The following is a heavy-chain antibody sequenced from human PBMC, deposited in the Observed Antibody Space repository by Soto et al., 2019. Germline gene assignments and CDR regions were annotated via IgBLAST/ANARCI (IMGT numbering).Heavy chain of an antibody. D-gene: IGHD3-3*01. J-gene: IGHJ4*02. CDR1: GFTFSSYA. CDR3: AKGRHYDFWSGYYFRPSFDY. CDR2: ISGSGGST. Sequence: EVQLLESGGGLVQPGGSLRLSCAASGFTFSSYAMSWVRQAPGKGLEWVSAISGSGGSTYYADSVKGRFTISRDNSKNTLYLQMNSLRAEDTAVNYCAKGRHYDFWSGYYFRPSFDYWGQGTLVTVSS. V-gene: IGHV3-23*01.